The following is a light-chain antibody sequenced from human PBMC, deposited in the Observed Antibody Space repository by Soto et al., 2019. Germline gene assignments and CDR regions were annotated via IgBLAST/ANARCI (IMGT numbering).Light chain of an antibody. V-gene: IGKV3-15*01. CDR3: QQNNTLPFI. J-gene: IGKJ3*01. CDR2: GAS. Sequence: EIVMKQSPATLSVSPGERATLSCRASQSVSSNLAWYQQKPGQAPRLLIYGASTRATGIPARFSGSGSGTVLAISISSLPSEDFAGYYCQQNNTLPFIFETGTIVDI. CDR1: QSVSSN.